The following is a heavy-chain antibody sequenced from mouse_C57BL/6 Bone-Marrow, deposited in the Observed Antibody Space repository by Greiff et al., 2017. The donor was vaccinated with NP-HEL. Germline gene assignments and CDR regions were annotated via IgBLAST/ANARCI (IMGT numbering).Heavy chain of an antibody. J-gene: IGHJ2*01. CDR3: ARQPLDY. D-gene: IGHD6-1*01. Sequence: VLLVESGPGLVAPSPCVSITCTASGFSLTSYGVHWVRQTPGQGLEWLVVIWSDGGTTYNSALYSSMTTSKDNAKSQVFLKMNSHPADDTAVYYCARQPLDYWGRGTALTVTA. V-gene: IGHV2-6*02. CDR1: GFSLTSYG. CDR2: IWSDGGT.